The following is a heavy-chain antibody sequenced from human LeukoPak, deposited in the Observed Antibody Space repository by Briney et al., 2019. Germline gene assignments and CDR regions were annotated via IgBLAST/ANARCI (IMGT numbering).Heavy chain of an antibody. V-gene: IGHV3-23*01. D-gene: IGHD3-3*01. CDR1: GFTFSSYA. J-gene: IGHJ4*02. Sequence: VGSLRLSCVASGFTFSSYAMSRGRQAPGKGLEWVSDIIGSGVSTYYTDSVRGRFSISRDNSKDTLYLQMNSLRAEDTAVYYCAKAWGNYDFWSGFDYWGQGTLVTVSS. CDR3: AKAWGNYDFWSGFDY. CDR2: IIGSGVST.